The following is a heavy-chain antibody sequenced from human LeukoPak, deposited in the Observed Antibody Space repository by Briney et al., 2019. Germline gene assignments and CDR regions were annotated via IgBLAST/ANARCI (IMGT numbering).Heavy chain of an antibody. D-gene: IGHD3-3*01. J-gene: IGHJ6*02. CDR1: GYTFTGYG. CDR3: ARAKEGYDFWSGYLAYGMDV. V-gene: IGHV1-18*01. Sequence: GASVKVPCKASGYTFTGYGVSWVRQAPGKGLEWMEWISAYNGNTNYAQKLQGRVTMNTDTSTSTAYMELRSLRSDDTAVYYCARAKEGYDFWSGYLAYGMDVWGQGTTVTVSS. CDR2: ISAYNGNT.